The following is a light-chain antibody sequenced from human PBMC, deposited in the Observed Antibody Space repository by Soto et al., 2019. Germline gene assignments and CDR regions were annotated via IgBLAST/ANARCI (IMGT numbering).Light chain of an antibody. Sequence: QSALTQPPSASGSPGQSVTISCTGTSSDVGTYNYVSWYQQHPGKAPKLMIYEVNKRPSGVPDRFSGSKSGNTASLTVSGLQAEDEADYYCSSYAGSNHLVFGGGTKLTAL. V-gene: IGLV2-8*01. CDR1: SSDVGTYNY. CDR3: SSYAGSNHLV. CDR2: EVN. J-gene: IGLJ2*01.